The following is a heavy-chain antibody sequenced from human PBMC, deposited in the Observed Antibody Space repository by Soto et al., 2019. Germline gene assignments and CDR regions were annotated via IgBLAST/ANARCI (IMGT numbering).Heavy chain of an antibody. CDR2: ISYDGSNK. D-gene: IGHD2-2*01. J-gene: IGHJ6*02. Sequence: GGSLRLSCAASGFTFSSYGMHWVRQAPGKGLEWVAVISYDGSNKYYADSVKGRFTISRDNSKNTRYLQMNSLRAEDTAVYYCAKDLEVVVSPFYYYYGMDVWGQGTTVTVSS. V-gene: IGHV3-30*18. CDR3: AKDLEVVVSPFYYYYGMDV. CDR1: GFTFSSYG.